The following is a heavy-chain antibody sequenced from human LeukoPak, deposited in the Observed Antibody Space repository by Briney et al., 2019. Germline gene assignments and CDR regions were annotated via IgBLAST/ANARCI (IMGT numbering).Heavy chain of an antibody. CDR1: GGSFSGYY. CDR2: INHSGST. J-gene: IGHJ4*02. CDR3: ASHKNGDFDY. Sequence: SETLSLTCAFYGGSFSGYYWSWIRQPPGKGLEWIGEINHSGSTNYNPSLKSRVTISVDTSKNQFSLKLSSVTAADTAVYYSASHKNGDFDYWGQGTLVTVSS. D-gene: IGHD3-10*01. V-gene: IGHV4-34*01.